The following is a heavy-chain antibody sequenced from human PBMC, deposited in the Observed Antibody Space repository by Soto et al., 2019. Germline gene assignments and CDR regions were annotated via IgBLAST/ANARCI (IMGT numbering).Heavy chain of an antibody. CDR2: MEGGGSET. CDR1: GSTFRNYW. Sequence: EVHLVESGGHLVQPGGSLTLSCAASGSTFRNYWTGWVRQSQGKGLELVASMEGGGSETSYVDSLKGRFFMSRDDARNSVYLQMKSLRGDPTASYFCARAEEGAYKNWGQGTLVPVSS. CDR3: ARAEEGAYKN. D-gene: IGHD3-16*01. V-gene: IGHV3-7*04. J-gene: IGHJ4*02.